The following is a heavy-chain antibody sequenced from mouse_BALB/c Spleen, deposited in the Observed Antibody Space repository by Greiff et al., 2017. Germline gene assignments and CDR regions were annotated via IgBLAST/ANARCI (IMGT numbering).Heavy chain of an antibody. CDR2: ISSGGSYT. Sequence: EVQLVESGGGLVKPGGSLKLSCAASGFTFSSYAMSWVRQTPEKRLEWVATISSGGSYTYYPDSGKGRFTISRDNAKNTLYLQMSSLRSEDTAMYYCARENTGYYFDYWGQGTTLTVSS. J-gene: IGHJ2*01. CDR3: ARENTGYYFDY. CDR1: GFTFSSYA. V-gene: IGHV5-9-3*01.